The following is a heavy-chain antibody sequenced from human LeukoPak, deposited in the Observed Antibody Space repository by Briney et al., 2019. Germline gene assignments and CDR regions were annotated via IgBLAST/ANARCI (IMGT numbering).Heavy chain of an antibody. Sequence: GSLRLSCTASGFTFGDYAMSWVRQAPGKGLEWVGFIRSKAYGGTTEYAASVKGRFTISRDDSKSIAYLQMNSLKTEDTAVYYCTSSLWFGEGYYYYYMDVWGKGTTVTISS. CDR2: IRSKAYGGTT. CDR1: GFTFGDYA. V-gene: IGHV3-49*04. J-gene: IGHJ6*03. CDR3: TSSLWFGEGYYYYYMDV. D-gene: IGHD3-10*01.